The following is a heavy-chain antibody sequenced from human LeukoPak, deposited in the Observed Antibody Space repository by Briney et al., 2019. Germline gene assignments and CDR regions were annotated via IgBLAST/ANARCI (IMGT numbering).Heavy chain of an antibody. CDR1: DYTFTNYG. Sequence: ASVKVSCKASDYTFTNYGISWVRQAPGQGLEWLGWISTYNGITNYAQKLQGRVTMTTDTSTYTAYMELRSLRSDNTAIYYSVRDGYCETSCPIATSYYYYYAMDVWGQGTTVTVSS. CDR2: ISTYNGIT. V-gene: IGHV1-18*01. D-gene: IGHD5-12*01. CDR3: VRDGYCETSCPIATSYYYYYAMDV. J-gene: IGHJ6*02.